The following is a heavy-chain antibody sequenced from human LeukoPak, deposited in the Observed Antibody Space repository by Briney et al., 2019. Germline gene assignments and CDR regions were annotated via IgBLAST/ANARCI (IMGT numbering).Heavy chain of an antibody. Sequence: GGSLRLSCAASGFTFSSYSMNWVRQPPGKGLEWVSSITGSSSYIYYADLVKGRFTISRDNAKNSLYLQINSLRAEDTAVYYCARGLGSSWYSPDYWGQGTLVTVSS. CDR3: ARGLGSSWYSPDY. V-gene: IGHV3-21*01. J-gene: IGHJ4*02. D-gene: IGHD6-13*01. CDR1: GFTFSSYS. CDR2: ITGSSSYI.